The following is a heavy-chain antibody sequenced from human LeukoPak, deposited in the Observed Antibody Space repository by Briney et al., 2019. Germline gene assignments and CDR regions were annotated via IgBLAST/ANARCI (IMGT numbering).Heavy chain of an antibody. CDR2: ISSSGSTI. CDR3: ARDPLYSSGWYPFDY. D-gene: IGHD6-19*01. J-gene: IGHJ4*02. V-gene: IGHV3-48*03. CDR1: GFTFSSYE. Sequence: GGSLRLSCAASGFTFSSYEMNWVRQAPGKGLEWVSYISSSGSTIYYADSVKGRFTISRDNAKNSLYLQMNSLRAKDTAVYYCARDPLYSSGWYPFDYWGQGTLVTVSS.